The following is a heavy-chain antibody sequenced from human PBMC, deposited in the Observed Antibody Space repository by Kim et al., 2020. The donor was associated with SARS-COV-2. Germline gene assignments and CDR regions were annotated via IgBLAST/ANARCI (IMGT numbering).Heavy chain of an antibody. J-gene: IGHJ4*02. CDR2: IRENGDST. CDR3: ARGFISPGH. Sequence: GGSLRLSCAASGFTFNKYAMSWVRQAPGKGLEWVSSIRENGDSTYYADSVKGRFTISRDNPKNTMYLQMNSLRGEDTAVYYCARGFISPGHWGQGTLVTVSS. D-gene: IGHD3-16*02. CDR1: GFTFNKYA. V-gene: IGHV3-23*01.